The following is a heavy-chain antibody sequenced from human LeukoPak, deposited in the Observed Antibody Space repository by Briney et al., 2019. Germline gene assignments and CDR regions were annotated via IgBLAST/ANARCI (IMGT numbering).Heavy chain of an antibody. CDR2: ISSSSSYI. D-gene: IGHD6-25*01. J-gene: IGHJ4*02. V-gene: IGHV3-21*01. CDR1: GFTFSSYS. Sequence: GRSLRLSCAASGFTFSSYSMNWVRQAPGKGLEWVSSISSSSSYIYYADSVKGRFTISRDNAKNSLYLQMNSLRAEDTAVYYCARDSRLMVDYWGQGTLVTVSS. CDR3: ARDSRLMVDY.